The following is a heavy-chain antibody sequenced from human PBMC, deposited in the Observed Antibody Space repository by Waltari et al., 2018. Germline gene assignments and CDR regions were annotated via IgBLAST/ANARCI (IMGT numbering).Heavy chain of an antibody. Sequence: QVQLVQSGAEVKKPGSSVKVSCKASGGTFSSYAISWVRRAPGQGLEWMGRSIPIFGTANYAQKFQGRVTITADKSTSTAYMELSSLRSEDTAVYYCLGDSSGYWVNWFDPWGQGTLVTVSS. CDR2: SIPIFGTA. V-gene: IGHV1-69*08. CDR1: GGTFSSYA. D-gene: IGHD3-22*01. J-gene: IGHJ5*02. CDR3: LGDSSGYWVNWFDP.